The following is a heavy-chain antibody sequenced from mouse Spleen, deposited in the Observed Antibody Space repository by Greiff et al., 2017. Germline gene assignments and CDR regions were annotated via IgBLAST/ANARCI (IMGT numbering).Heavy chain of an antibody. CDR3: ARGEGLEGGAY. D-gene: IGHD2-4*01. CDR2: IYPGDGDT. CDR1: GYAFSSSW. V-gene: IGHV1-82*01. Sequence: QVQLKESGPELVKPGASVKISCKASGYAFSSSWMNWVKQRPGKGLEWIGRIYPGDGDTNYNGKFKGKATLTADKSSSTAYMQLSSLTSEDSAVYFCARGEGLEGGAYWGQGTLVTVSA. J-gene: IGHJ3*01.